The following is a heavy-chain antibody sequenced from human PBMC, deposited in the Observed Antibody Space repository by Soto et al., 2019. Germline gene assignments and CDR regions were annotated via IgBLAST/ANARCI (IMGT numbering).Heavy chain of an antibody. CDR1: GDSISSGDYY. D-gene: IGHD2-21*02. CDR3: ATACSGGDCYFDY. V-gene: IGHV4-30-4*01. Sequence: QVQLQESGPGLVKPSQTLSPTCTVSGDSISSGDYYWSWIRQPPGKGLECIGHIYYRGNTYYNPSLQSRINILGDTSKNQFSLKLSSVTAADTGVYFCATACSGGDCYFDYWGQGTLVTVA. J-gene: IGHJ4*02. CDR2: IYYRGNT.